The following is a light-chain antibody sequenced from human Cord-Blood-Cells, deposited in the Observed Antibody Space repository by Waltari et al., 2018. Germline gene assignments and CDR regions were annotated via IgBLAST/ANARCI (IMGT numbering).Light chain of an antibody. CDR1: SSAGGGYNY. V-gene: IGLV2-14*01. Sequence: QSALTQPASVSGSPGQSITISCTGTSSAGGGYNYVSWYQQHPGKAPKLMIYEVSNRPSGVSNRFSGSKSGNMASLTISGLQAEDEADYYCSSYTSSSTYVFGTGTKVTVL. CDR3: SSYTSSSTYV. J-gene: IGLJ1*01. CDR2: EVS.